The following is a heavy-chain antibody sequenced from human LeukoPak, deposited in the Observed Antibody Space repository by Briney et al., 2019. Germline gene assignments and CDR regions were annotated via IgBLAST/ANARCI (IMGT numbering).Heavy chain of an antibody. J-gene: IGHJ5*02. CDR2: ISAYNGNT. Sequence: ASVKVSCKASGGTFSSYAISWVRQAPGQGLEWMGWISAYNGNTNYAQKLQGRVTMTTDTSTSTAYMELRSLRSDDTAVYYCARAGGKENWFDPWGQGTLVTVSS. D-gene: IGHD3-10*01. V-gene: IGHV1-18*01. CDR3: ARAGGKENWFDP. CDR1: GGTFSSYA.